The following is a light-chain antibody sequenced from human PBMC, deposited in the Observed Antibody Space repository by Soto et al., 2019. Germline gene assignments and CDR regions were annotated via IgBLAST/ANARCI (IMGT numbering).Light chain of an antibody. CDR2: AAS. J-gene: IGKJ4*01. CDR3: QHLNTYPLT. V-gene: IGKV1-9*01. CDR1: QGISSF. Sequence: DIQLTQSPSFLSASVGDRVTITCRASQGISSFLAWYQQKPGKAPNLLISAASTLRTGVPSRFSGSGSGTELTLTISSLQPEDFATYYCQHLNTYPLTFGGRTNVDIK.